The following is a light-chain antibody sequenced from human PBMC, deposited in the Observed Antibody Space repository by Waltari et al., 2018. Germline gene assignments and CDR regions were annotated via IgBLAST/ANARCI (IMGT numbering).Light chain of an antibody. CDR2: YDN. V-gene: IGLV3-21*01. CDR3: QVWDANTDPGV. J-gene: IGLJ1*01. CDR1: NIDSKS. Sequence: SYVLTQPPPVSVAPGETARITCGGNNIDSKSVHWYRQRPGQAPVVVISYDNDRAAGIPERFSGSNSGNTATLTISRVEAGDEADYYCQVWDANTDPGVFGTGTEVTVL.